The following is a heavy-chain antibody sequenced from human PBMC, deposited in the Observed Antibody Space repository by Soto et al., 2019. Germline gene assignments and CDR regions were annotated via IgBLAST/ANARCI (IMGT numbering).Heavy chain of an antibody. J-gene: IGHJ3*02. Sequence: SGPTLVNPTQTLTLTCTFSGYSIRTSGVGVGWIRQPPGKALEWLALIYWNDDKRYSPSLKCRLTITKDTSKNQVVLTMTNMDAVYTATYYRAHSTVDTAMVDNAFEIWSQGTMVTLSS. D-gene: IGHD5-18*01. V-gene: IGHV2-5*01. CDR3: AHSTVDTAMVDNAFEI. CDR2: IYWNDDK. CDR1: GYSIRTSGVG.